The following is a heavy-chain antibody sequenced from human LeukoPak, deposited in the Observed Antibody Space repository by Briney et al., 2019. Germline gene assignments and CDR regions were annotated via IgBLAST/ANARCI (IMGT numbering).Heavy chain of an antibody. CDR1: GYSFTNYW. J-gene: IGHJ4*02. D-gene: IGHD3-9*01. CDR2: IYPGDSDT. V-gene: IGHV5-51*01. Sequence: GESLKISCKGSGYSFTNYWIGWVRQMPGKGLEWMGIIYPGDSDTRYSPSFQGQVTISADKSISTAYLQWSSLKASDTAMYYCARLGNYDILTGSFDYWGQGTLVTVSS. CDR3: ARLGNYDILTGSFDY.